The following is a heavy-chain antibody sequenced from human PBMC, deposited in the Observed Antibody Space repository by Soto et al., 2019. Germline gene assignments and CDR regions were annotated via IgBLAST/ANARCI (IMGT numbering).Heavy chain of an antibody. Sequence: SETLSLTCTVSAGSISSADYYWSWIRQPPGEGLEGIGYIYYSGSTYYNPSLKRRVTIAFDTSKNQFSLKLSSVTAADTAVYYCATAAYCRGATCSNLFDPWGQGSLV. V-gene: IGHV4-30-4*01. CDR2: IYYSGST. CDR3: ATAAYCRGATCSNLFDP. J-gene: IGHJ5*02. CDR1: AGSISSADYY. D-gene: IGHD2-2*01.